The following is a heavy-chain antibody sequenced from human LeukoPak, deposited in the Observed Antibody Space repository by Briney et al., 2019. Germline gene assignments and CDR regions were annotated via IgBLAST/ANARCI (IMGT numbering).Heavy chain of an antibody. CDR2: TSYDGSNK. CDR1: GFTFSSYG. Sequence: GGSLRLSCAASGFTFSSYGMHWVRQAPGKGLEWVAVTSYDGSNKYYADSVKGRFTISRDNSKNTLYLQMNSLRAEDTAVYYCANSLGSRDGYNYYFDYWGQGTLVTVSS. J-gene: IGHJ4*02. V-gene: IGHV3-30*18. D-gene: IGHD5-24*01. CDR3: ANSLGSRDGYNYYFDY.